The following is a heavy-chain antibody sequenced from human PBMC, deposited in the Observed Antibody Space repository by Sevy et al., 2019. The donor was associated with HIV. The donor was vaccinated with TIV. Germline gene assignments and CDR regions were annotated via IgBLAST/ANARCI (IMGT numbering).Heavy chain of an antibody. D-gene: IGHD1-26*01. Sequence: GGSLRLSCAASGFTFDDYAMHWVRQAPGKGLEWVSGISWNSGSISYADSVKGRFTISRDNAKNSLYLQMNSLRAEDTALYYCAKVYSGSFDYWGQGTLVTVSS. J-gene: IGHJ4*02. V-gene: IGHV3-9*01. CDR1: GFTFDDYA. CDR3: AKVYSGSFDY. CDR2: ISWNSGSI.